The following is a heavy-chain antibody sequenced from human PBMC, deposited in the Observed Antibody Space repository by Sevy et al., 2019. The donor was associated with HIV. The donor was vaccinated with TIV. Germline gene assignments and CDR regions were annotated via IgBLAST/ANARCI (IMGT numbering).Heavy chain of an antibody. D-gene: IGHD4-17*01. CDR2: ISGSDGII. CDR3: ARDHVKDGDLGDYYYFAMDV. Sequence: GGSLRLSCAASGFTFSDYYMSWIRQAPGKGLEWISYISGSDGIIYYADSVKGRFTVSRDNSENSLYLQMSSLRAEDTAVYYCARDHVKDGDLGDYYYFAMDVWGQGTTVTVSS. J-gene: IGHJ6*01. CDR1: GFTFSDYY. V-gene: IGHV3-11*01.